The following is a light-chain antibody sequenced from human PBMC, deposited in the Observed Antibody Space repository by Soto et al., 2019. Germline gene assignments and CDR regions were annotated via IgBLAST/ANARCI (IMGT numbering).Light chain of an antibody. CDR1: QSVSTY. V-gene: IGKV3-20*01. J-gene: IGKJ5*01. CDR3: QQYNSWPIT. CDR2: GAS. Sequence: EIVLTQSPGTLSLSPGERATLSCRASQSVSTYLAWYQQQPGRAPRLLIYGASNRATGIPDRFSGSGSGTDFTLTISTLQPEDSAVYYCQQYNSWPITFGQGTRLEIK.